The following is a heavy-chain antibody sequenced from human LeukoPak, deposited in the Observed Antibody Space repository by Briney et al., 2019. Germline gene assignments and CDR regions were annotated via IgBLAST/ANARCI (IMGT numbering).Heavy chain of an antibody. D-gene: IGHD2-15*01. CDR3: ARGYSGGSFFDP. CDR2: INHSGST. CDR1: GVTFSGYY. J-gene: IGHJ5*02. V-gene: IGHV4-34*01. Sequence: KPSETLSLTCAVYGVTFSGYYWSWIRQPPGKGLEWVGEINHSGSTNHNPSLKSRVTISVDTSKNQFSQKLSSRTAADTAVYYCARGYSGGSFFDPWGQRTLVTVSS.